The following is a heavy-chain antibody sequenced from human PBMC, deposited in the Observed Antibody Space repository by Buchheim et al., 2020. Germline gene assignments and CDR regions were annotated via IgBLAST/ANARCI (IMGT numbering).Heavy chain of an antibody. J-gene: IGHJ4*02. V-gene: IGHV3-33*01. Sequence: QVQLVESGGGVVQPGRSLRLSCAASGFTFSNYGMHWVRQPPGKGLEWVAVLWYDGSNKYYADSVKGRFTISRDNSKNTLYLQMNSLRAEDTAVYYCVRDIEVAARQQIDYWGQGTL. CDR2: LWYDGSNK. CDR3: VRDIEVAARQQIDY. D-gene: IGHD6-6*01. CDR1: GFTFSNYG.